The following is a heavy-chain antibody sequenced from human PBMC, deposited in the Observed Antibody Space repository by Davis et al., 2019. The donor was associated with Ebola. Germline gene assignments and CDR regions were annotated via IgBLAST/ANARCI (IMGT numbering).Heavy chain of an antibody. CDR1: GYTFTSYD. D-gene: IGHD3-10*01. Sequence: ASVKVSCKASGYTFTSYDINWVRQATGQGLEWMGWMNPNSGNTGYAQKLQGRVTMTTDTSTSTAYMELRSLRSDDTAVYYCARDVYYGSGGGPWFDPWGQGTLVTVSS. CDR3: ARDVYYGSGGGPWFDP. J-gene: IGHJ5*02. CDR2: MNPNSGNT. V-gene: IGHV1-8*01.